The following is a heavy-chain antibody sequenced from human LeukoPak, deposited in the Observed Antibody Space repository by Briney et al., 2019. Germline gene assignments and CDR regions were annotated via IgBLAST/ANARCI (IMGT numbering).Heavy chain of an antibody. CDR1: EYTFTGYY. D-gene: IGHD3-10*02. J-gene: IGHJ2*01. CDR3: ARGPYVPFPNWYFDL. Sequence: GASVKVSCRASEYTFTGYYMHWVRQAPGQGLEWMGWINPNSGGTHYAPKFQGRVTMTRDTSISTAYMELSRLRPDDTAVYYCARGPYVPFPNWYFDLWGRGTLVTVSS. CDR2: INPNSGGT. V-gene: IGHV1-2*02.